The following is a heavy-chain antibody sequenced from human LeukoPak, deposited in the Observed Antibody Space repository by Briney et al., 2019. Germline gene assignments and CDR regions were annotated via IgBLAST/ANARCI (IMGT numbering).Heavy chain of an antibody. CDR2: ISGGGDIT. CDR3: ARNGGYYYVWGSYRYFNAFDI. J-gene: IGHJ3*02. D-gene: IGHD3-16*02. CDR1: GFTFDCCG. V-gene: IGHV3-NL1*01. Sequence: PGGSLRLSCAASGFTFDCCGMHWVRQAPGKGLEWVSAISGGGDITYYADSVKGRFTISRDNSKNTLYLQMNSLRAEDTAVYYCARNGGYYYVWGSYRYFNAFDIWGQGTMVTVPS.